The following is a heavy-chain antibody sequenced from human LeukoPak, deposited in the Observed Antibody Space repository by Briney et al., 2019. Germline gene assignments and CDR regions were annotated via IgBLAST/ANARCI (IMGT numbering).Heavy chain of an antibody. CDR1: GFTFTSYA. CDR2: ISSSSTHI. V-gene: IGHV3-21*01. J-gene: IGHJ4*02. Sequence: GGSLRLSCAASGFTFTSYAMSWVRQAPGKGLEWVSSISSSSTHIYYADSVKGRFTISRDNAKNSLYLQMNSLRPEDTAVYYCARDRIAAGGTDYDHWGQGALVTVSS. D-gene: IGHD6-13*01. CDR3: ARDRIAAGGTDYDH.